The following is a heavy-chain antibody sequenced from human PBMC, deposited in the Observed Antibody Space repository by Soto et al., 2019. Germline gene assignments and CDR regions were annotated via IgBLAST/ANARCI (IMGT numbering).Heavy chain of an antibody. D-gene: IGHD5-12*01. CDR1: GGSISSYY. J-gene: IGHJ4*02. CDR2: IYYSGST. CDR3: ATRRTMATIFDY. Sequence: PSETLSLTCTVSGGSISSYYWSWIRQPPGKGLEWIGYIYYSGSTNYNPSLKSRVTISVDTSKNQFSLKLSSVTAADTAVYYCATRRTMATIFDYWGQGTLVTVSS. V-gene: IGHV4-59*01.